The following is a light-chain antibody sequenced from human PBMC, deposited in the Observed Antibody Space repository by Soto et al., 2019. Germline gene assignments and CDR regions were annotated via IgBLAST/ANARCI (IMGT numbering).Light chain of an antibody. J-gene: IGKJ4*01. Sequence: EIVLTQSPGTLSLSVGERVTLSCRASQSVSSYLAWYQQTPGQAPRLLIYDTSNRATGTPDRFSGSGSGTNITLNIITRENEDITLYYCQHYGSPQLTFGGGTTVEIK. CDR2: DTS. V-gene: IGKV3-20*01. CDR1: QSVSSY. CDR3: QHYGSPQLT.